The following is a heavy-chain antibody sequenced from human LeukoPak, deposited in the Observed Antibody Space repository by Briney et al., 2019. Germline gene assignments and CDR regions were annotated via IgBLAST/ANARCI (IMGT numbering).Heavy chain of an antibody. CDR3: VKDLISGDYGDYGFSFDY. D-gene: IGHD4-17*01. Sequence: GGSLRLSCAASGFTFSSYAMHWVRQAPGKGLGWVAVISYDGSNKYYADSVKGRFTISRDNSKNTLYLQMNSLRAEDTAVYYCVKDLISGDYGDYGFSFDYWGQGTLVTVSS. CDR2: ISYDGSNK. V-gene: IGHV3-30-3*01. J-gene: IGHJ4*02. CDR1: GFTFSSYA.